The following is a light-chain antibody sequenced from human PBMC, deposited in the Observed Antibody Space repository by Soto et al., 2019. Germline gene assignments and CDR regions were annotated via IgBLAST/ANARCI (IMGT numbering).Light chain of an antibody. Sequence: QSDLTQPRSVSESPGQSVTISCTGTSSDVGGYNLVSWYQQHPGKAPKLVIYDVSKWPSGVPGRFFGSKSGNTASLTISGLQAEDEADYYCCSYAGSSLWVFGGGTKLTVL. CDR2: DVS. CDR3: CSYAGSSLWV. V-gene: IGLV2-11*01. J-gene: IGLJ3*02. CDR1: SSDVGGYNL.